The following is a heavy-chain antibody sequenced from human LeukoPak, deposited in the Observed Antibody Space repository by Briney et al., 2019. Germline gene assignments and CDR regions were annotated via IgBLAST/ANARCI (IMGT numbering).Heavy chain of an antibody. V-gene: IGHV1-69*13. D-gene: IGHD6-6*01. CDR3: ARARIAARLGPFDY. Sequence: ASVKVSCKASGYTSSTYPMNWVRQAPGQGLEWMGGIIPIFGTANYAQKFQGRVTITADESTSTAYMELSSLRSEDTAVYYCARARIAARLGPFDYWGQGTLVTVSS. CDR2: IIPIFGTA. J-gene: IGHJ4*02. CDR1: GYTSSTYP.